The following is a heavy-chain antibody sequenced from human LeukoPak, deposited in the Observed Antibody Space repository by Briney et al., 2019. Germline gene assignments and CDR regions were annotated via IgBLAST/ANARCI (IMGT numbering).Heavy chain of an antibody. CDR2: IFYSGST. CDR1: GGSISSYY. D-gene: IGHD3-10*01. V-gene: IGHV4-39*07. J-gene: IGHJ3*02. CDR3: AKSNGYGLVDI. Sequence: SETLSLTCTFSGGSISSYYWCWIRQPPGKGLEWIGNIFYSGSTYYSPSLRSRVTISLDTSRNQFSLKLNSVTAADTAVYYCAKSNGYGLVDIWGQGTMVTVSS.